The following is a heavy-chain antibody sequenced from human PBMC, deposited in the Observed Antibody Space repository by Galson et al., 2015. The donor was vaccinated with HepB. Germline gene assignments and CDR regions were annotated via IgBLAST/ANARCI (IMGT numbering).Heavy chain of an antibody. CDR3: AKSGFWSGMQDYMDV. J-gene: IGHJ6*03. CDR1: GFTFSSYG. CDR2: ISYDGSNK. V-gene: IGHV3-30*18. Sequence: SLRLSCAASGFTFSSYGMHWVRQAPGKGLEWVAVISYDGSNKYYADSVKGRFTISRDNSKNTLYLQMYSLRAEDTAVYCCAKSGFWSGMQDYMDVWGKGTTVTVSS. D-gene: IGHD3-3*01.